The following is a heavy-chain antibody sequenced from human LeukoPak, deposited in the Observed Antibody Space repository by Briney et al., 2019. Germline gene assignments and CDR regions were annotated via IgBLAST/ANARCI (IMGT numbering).Heavy chain of an antibody. V-gene: IGHV4-61*05. J-gene: IGHJ6*02. CDR1: GGSMSSSRYY. CDR2: ISNSGNT. Sequence: SGTLSLTCTVSGGSMSSSRYYWGWIRQPPGKGLEWIGYISNSGNTNHNPSLKSRVTISVDTSNNQFSLKLNSVTAADPAVYYCARSGHTSSWYQSAYYYYGLDVWGQGTTVTVSS. CDR3: ARSGHTSSWYQSAYYYYGLDV. D-gene: IGHD6-13*01.